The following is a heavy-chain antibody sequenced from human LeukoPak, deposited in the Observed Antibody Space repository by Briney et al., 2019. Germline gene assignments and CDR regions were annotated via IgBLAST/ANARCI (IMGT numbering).Heavy chain of an antibody. CDR3: ARHTVVVTAHYYFDY. V-gene: IGHV4-59*08. Sequence: SETLSLTCTVSGGSISSYYWSWIRQPPGKGLEWIGYIYYSGSTNYNPSLKSRVTISVDTSKNQFSLKLSSVTAADTAVYYCARHTVVVTAHYYFDYWGQGTLVTVSS. J-gene: IGHJ4*02. CDR2: IYYSGST. CDR1: GGSISSYY. D-gene: IGHD2-21*02.